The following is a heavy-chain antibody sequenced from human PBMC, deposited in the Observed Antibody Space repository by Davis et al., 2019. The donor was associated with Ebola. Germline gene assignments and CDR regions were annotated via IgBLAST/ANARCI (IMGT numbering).Heavy chain of an antibody. D-gene: IGHD3-10*01. CDR1: GFTFSSYW. V-gene: IGHV3-74*01. CDR2: INSDGSST. CDR3: ASDDLVQGVMYYYYYYGMDV. J-gene: IGHJ6*02. Sequence: GESLKISCAASGFTFSSYWMHWVRQAPGKGLVWVSRINSDGSSTSYADSVKGRFTISRDNAKNSLYLQMNSLRAEDTAVYYCASDDLVQGVMYYYYYYGMDVWGQGTTVTVSS.